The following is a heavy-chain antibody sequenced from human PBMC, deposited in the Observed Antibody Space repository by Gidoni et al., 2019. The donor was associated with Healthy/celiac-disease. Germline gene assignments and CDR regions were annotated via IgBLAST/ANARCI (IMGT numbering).Heavy chain of an antibody. V-gene: IGHV2-26*01. CDR2: IFSNDEK. J-gene: IGHJ6*02. CDR1: GFSLSNARMG. CDR3: ARIIKDYYYGMDV. Sequence: QVTLKESGPVLVKPTETLTLTCTVSGFSLSNARMGVSWSRQPPGKALEWLAHIFSNDEKSYSTSLKSRLTISKDTSKSQVVLTMTNMDPVDTATYYCARIIKDYYYGMDVWGQGTTVTVSS.